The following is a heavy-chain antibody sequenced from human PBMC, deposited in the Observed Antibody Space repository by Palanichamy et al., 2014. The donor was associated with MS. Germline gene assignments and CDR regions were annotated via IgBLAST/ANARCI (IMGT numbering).Heavy chain of an antibody. CDR2: IIPMFGTT. Sequence: QVQLVQSGAEVRKPGSSVKVSCKASGGTFSSYALSWVRQAPGQGLERMGGIIPMFGTTNYAQTFQGRVTITADEATSSAYMELSALRSEDTAVYYCARSGGHCTNGVCPYYYYYYAMDVWGQGTTVTVSS. CDR1: GGTFSSYA. CDR3: ARSGGHCTNGVCPYYYYYYAMDV. D-gene: IGHD2-8*01. J-gene: IGHJ6*02. V-gene: IGHV1-69*01.